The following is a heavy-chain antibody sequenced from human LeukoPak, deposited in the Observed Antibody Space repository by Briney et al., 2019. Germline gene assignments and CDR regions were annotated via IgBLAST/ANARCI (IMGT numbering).Heavy chain of an antibody. V-gene: IGHV3-23*01. CDR2: FSGSGAGT. D-gene: IGHD6-13*01. CDR1: GFTFSSYA. J-gene: IGHJ4*02. CDR3: ATQYGSSWRDYFDY. Sequence: GGPLRLSCAASGFTFSSYAMSWVRQAPGKGLEWGSAFSGSGAGTYSADSVKGRFTVSRDNSKNTLYLQMYNLRAEDTAVYYCATQYGSSWRDYFDYWGQGTLVTVSS.